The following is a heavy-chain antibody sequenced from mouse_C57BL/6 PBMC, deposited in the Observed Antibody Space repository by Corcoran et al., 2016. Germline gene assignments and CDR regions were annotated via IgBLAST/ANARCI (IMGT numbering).Heavy chain of an antibody. CDR3: ARRGDGYLDY. CDR2: ISYDGSN. D-gene: IGHD2-3*01. Sequence: DVQLQESGPGLVKPSQSLSLTCSVTGYSITSGYYWNWIRQFPGNKLEWMGYISYDGSNNYNPSLKNRISITRDTSKNQFFLKLNSVTTEDTATYYCARRGDGYLDYWGQGTTLTVSS. CDR1: GYSITSGYY. V-gene: IGHV3-6*01. J-gene: IGHJ2*01.